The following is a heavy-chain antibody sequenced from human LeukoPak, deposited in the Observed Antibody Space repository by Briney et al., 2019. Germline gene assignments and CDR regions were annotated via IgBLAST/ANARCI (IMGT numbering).Heavy chain of an antibody. CDR3: ARGDSGPDFDY. J-gene: IGHJ4*02. CDR2: MNPNSGNT. CDR1: GYTFTGYY. D-gene: IGHD5-12*01. Sequence: RASVTVSCKASGYTFTGYYMHWVRQAPGQGLEWMGWMNPNSGNTGYAQKFQGRVTITRNTSISTAYMELSSLRSEDTAVYYCARGDSGPDFDYWGQGTLVTVSS. V-gene: IGHV1-8*03.